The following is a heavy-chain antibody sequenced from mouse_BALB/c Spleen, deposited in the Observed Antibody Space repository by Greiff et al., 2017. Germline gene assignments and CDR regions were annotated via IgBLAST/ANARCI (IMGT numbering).Heavy chain of an antibody. CDR1: GYTFTSYW. J-gene: IGHJ2*01. Sequence: EVKLQESGTVLARPGASVKMSCKASGYTFTSYWMHWVKQRPGQGLEWIGAIYPGNSDTSYNQKFKGKAKLTAVTSTSTAYMELSSLTNEDSAVYYCTRLEKAMIYFDYWGQGTTLTVSS. CDR2: IYPGNSDT. CDR3: TRLEKAMIYFDY. D-gene: IGHD2-4*01. V-gene: IGHV1-5*01.